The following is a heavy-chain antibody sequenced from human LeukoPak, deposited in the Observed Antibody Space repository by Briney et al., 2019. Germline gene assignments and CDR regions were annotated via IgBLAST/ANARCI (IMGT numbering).Heavy chain of an antibody. V-gene: IGHV3-64D*06. CDR3: VKGSDWKDPMLLGY. D-gene: IGHD1-1*01. CDR2: VRSHGGST. Sequence: QLWGSLRLSCAASGFTFSSYSMHWVRLAPGRGLEYVSAVRSHGGSTSYADSVKGRFTISRDNSKNTLYLQMSSLRPEDTAVYYCVKGSDWKDPMLLGYWGQGTLVIVSS. CDR1: GFTFSSYS. J-gene: IGHJ4*02.